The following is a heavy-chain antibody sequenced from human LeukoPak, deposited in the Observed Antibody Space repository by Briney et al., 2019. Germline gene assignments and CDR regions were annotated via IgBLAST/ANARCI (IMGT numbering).Heavy chain of an antibody. CDR1: GGSISSSTYY. CDR2: IYYSGNT. Sequence: SETLSLTCTVSGGSISSSTYYWGWVRQPPGKGLEWIGNIYYSGNTYYNPSLKSRFTISVDTSKNQFSLKLTSVTAADMAVYYCATQGKYYDLWSGYSPFDSWGQGTLVTVSS. CDR3: ATQGKYYDLWSGYSPFDS. V-gene: IGHV4-39*01. J-gene: IGHJ4*02. D-gene: IGHD3-3*01.